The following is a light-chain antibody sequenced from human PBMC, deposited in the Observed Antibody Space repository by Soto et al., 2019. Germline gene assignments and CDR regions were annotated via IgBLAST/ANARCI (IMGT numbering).Light chain of an antibody. CDR3: QQYGSSPIT. CDR2: CAS. Sequence: EIVLTQAPGTLSLSPGERATLSCRTSQSVSSSYLAWYQQKPGQAPRLLIDCASSRATGIPDRFSGSGSGTDFTLTISRLEPEDFAVYYCQQYGSSPITFGQGTRLEIK. V-gene: IGKV3-20*01. CDR1: QSVSSSY. J-gene: IGKJ5*01.